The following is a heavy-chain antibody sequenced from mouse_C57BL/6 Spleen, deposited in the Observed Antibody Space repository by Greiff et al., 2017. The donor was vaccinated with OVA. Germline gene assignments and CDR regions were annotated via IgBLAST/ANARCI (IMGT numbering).Heavy chain of an antibody. D-gene: IGHD2-1*01. CDR3: TRCLYGNYDY. V-gene: IGHV1-15*01. Sequence: QVQLQQSGAELVRPGASVTLSCKASGYTFTDYEMHWVKQTPVHGLEWIGAIDPETGGTAYNQKFKGKAILTADKSSSTAYMERRSLTSEDSAVYYCTRCLYGNYDYWGRGTTLTVSS. CDR1: GYTFTDYE. J-gene: IGHJ2*01. CDR2: IDPETGGT.